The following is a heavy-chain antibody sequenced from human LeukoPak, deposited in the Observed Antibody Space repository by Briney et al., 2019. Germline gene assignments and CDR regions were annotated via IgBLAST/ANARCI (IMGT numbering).Heavy chain of an antibody. V-gene: IGHV4-59*11. CDR1: GGSISSHY. J-gene: IGHJ5*02. Sequence: SETLSLTCTVSGGSISSHYWSWVRQPPGKGLEWIGYIYYSGSTKYNPSLKSRVTISVDTSKNQFSLKLSSVTAADTAVYYCARLYDSSGYTNWLDPWGQGTLVTVSS. D-gene: IGHD3-22*01. CDR3: ARLYDSSGYTNWLDP. CDR2: IYYSGST.